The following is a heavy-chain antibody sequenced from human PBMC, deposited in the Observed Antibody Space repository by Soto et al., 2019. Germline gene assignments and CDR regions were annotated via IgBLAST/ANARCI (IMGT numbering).Heavy chain of an antibody. D-gene: IGHD6-19*01. Sequence: EVQLVESGGGLVQPGGSLRLSCAASGFTVSSNYMSWVRQAPGKGLEWVSVIYSGGSTYYADSVKGRFTISRDNSKNTLYLQMNSLRAEDTAVYYCARDAGYSSGWYPGYWGQGTLVTVSS. CDR2: IYSGGST. CDR3: ARDAGYSSGWYPGY. J-gene: IGHJ4*02. V-gene: IGHV3-66*01. CDR1: GFTVSSNY.